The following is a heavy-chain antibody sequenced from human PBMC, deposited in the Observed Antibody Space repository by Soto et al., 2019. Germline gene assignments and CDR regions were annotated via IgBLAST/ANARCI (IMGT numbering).Heavy chain of an antibody. V-gene: IGHV4-34*01. CDR1: GESFSDYF. CDR2: IDQTGRT. Sequence: QVQLQQWGAGLLKPSETLSLTCAVSGESFSDYFWSWIRHPPGKGLEWIGEIDQTGRTNYNPSVKSRVIMSVDTSTNQFSLNLSSVTAADTAMYYCARGVGSGRDYGLDVWGQGTTVTVS. CDR3: ARGVGSGRDYGLDV. D-gene: IGHD3-10*01. J-gene: IGHJ6*02.